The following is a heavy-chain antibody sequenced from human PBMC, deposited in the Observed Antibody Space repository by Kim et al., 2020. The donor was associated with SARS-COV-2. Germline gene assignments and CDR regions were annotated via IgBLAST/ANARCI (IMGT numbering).Heavy chain of an antibody. CDR2: INPDGSAK. CDR1: GFTFSRYW. V-gene: IGHV3-7*03. D-gene: IGHD7-27*01. J-gene: IGHJ4*02. Sequence: GGSLRLSCTASGFTFSRYWMSWVRQAPWKGLEWLANINPDGSAKDYVDAVRGRFTISRDNAKNSLVLQMSSLGVEDTAMYYCANANLGWGQGTLVTVAS. CDR3: ANANLG.